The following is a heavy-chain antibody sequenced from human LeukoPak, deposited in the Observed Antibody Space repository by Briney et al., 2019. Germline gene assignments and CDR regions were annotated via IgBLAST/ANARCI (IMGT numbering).Heavy chain of an antibody. V-gene: IGHV3-23*01. CDR1: GFTFDDYG. CDR2: ISGSGGST. J-gene: IGHJ4*02. D-gene: IGHD1-26*01. Sequence: GGSLRLSCAASGFTFDDYGMSWVRQAPGKGLEWVSAISGSGGSTYYADSVKGRFTISRDNSKNTLYLQMNSLRAEDTAVYYCAKDAAGSYPFDWGQGTLVTVSS. CDR3: AKDAAGSYPFD.